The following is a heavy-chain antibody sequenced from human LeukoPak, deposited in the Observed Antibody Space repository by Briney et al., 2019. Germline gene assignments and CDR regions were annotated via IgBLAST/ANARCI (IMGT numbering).Heavy chain of an antibody. CDR2: INTNTGNP. V-gene: IGHV7-4-1*02. CDR1: GYTFTGYY. J-gene: IGHJ5*02. D-gene: IGHD3-10*01. Sequence: ASVKVSCKASGYTFTGYYMHWVRQAPGQGLEWMGWINTNTGNPTYAQGFTGRFVFSLDTSVSTAYLQISSLKAEDTAVYYCTRDRDWFDPWGQGTLVTVSS. CDR3: TRDRDWFDP.